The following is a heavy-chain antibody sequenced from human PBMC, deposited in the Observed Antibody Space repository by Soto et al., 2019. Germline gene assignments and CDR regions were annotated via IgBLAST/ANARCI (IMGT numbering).Heavy chain of an antibody. CDR3: ARDRKDYPDI. Sequence: TLSRPCTVSGASIRTGGYYWSWIRQRPGKGLEWIAYIFYTGSAYYNPSLESRLSISIDRSKNQFSLELRSVSVADTAVYYCARDRKDYPDIWAKGTRVTVPS. J-gene: IGHJ4*02. CDR1: GASIRTGGYY. D-gene: IGHD4-17*01. V-gene: IGHV4-31*03. CDR2: IFYTGSA.